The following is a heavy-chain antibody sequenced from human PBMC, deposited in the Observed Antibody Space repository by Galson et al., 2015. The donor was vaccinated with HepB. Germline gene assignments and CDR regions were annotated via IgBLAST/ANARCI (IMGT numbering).Heavy chain of an antibody. CDR3: ARRLIFYGAYADYFDY. Sequence: SLRLSCAGSEFIFGNFWMSWVRQAPGRGLEWVANIKQDGNEKYYADSVEGRFTISRDNAKNSVYLQMNSLRVEDTAIYYCARRLIFYGAYADYFDYWGQGTVVTVSS. CDR1: EFIFGNFW. D-gene: IGHD4-17*01. V-gene: IGHV3-7*03. CDR2: IKQDGNEK. J-gene: IGHJ4*02.